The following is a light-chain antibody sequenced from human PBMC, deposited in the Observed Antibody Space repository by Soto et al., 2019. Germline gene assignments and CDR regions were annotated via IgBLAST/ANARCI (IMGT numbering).Light chain of an antibody. CDR1: QSVSST. J-gene: IGKJ1*01. Sequence: IVMTQSPATLSVSPGERATLSCRASQSVSSTLAWFQQKPGQAPRLLIYGASTRATGVPARFSGSGSGTEFTLTISSLQSEDFAVYYCQQYNDWPRTFSQGTKVDIK. V-gene: IGKV3-15*01. CDR3: QQYNDWPRT. CDR2: GAS.